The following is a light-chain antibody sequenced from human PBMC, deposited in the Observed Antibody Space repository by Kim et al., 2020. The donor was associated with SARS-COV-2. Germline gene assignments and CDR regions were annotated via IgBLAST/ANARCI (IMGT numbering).Light chain of an antibody. CDR1: QSVSSG. Sequence: EIVMTQSPATLSVSPGERATLSCRASQSVSSGLAWYQQKPGQAPRLLIYDASKRATGTPARFSGSGSGTEFTLTISSLQSDDFAVYSCHQYFDLPSFGQGTRLEI. CDR2: DAS. CDR3: HQYFDLPS. V-gene: IGKV3-15*01. J-gene: IGKJ5*01.